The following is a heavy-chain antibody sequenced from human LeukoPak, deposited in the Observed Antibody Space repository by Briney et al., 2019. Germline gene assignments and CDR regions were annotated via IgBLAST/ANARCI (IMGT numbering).Heavy chain of an antibody. Sequence: ASVKVSCKASGYTFTNYAVNWLRQAPGQRLEWMGWINAGNGDTKFSQNYQARVTITRNASASTAYMELSSLTSEDTAVYFCARGLWSAHRREYYFDSWGQGTLVTVSS. CDR2: INAGNGDT. CDR3: ARGLWSAHRREYYFDS. D-gene: IGHD3-3*01. V-gene: IGHV1-3*01. J-gene: IGHJ4*02. CDR1: GYTFTNYA.